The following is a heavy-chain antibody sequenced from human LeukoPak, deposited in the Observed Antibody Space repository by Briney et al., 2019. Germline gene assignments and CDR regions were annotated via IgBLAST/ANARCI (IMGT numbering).Heavy chain of an antibody. CDR3: AGGQWLVQSPKFDY. Sequence: GRSLRLSCAASGFTFSSYGMHWVRQAPGKGLEWVAVIWYDGSNKYYADSVKGRFTISRDNSKNTLYLQMNSLRAEDTAVYYCAGGQWLVQSPKFDYWGQGTLVTVSS. D-gene: IGHD6-19*01. CDR1: GFTFSSYG. CDR2: IWYDGSNK. J-gene: IGHJ4*02. V-gene: IGHV3-33*01.